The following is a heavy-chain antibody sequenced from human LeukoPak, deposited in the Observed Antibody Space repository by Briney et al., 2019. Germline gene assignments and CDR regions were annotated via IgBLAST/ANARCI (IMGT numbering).Heavy chain of an antibody. J-gene: IGHJ4*02. CDR1: GFTFSSYG. Sequence: GGSLRLSCAASGFTFSSYGMHWVRQAPGKGLEWVAFIRYDGSNKYYADSVKGRFTISRDNSKNTLYLQMNSLRAEDTAVYYCAKDRPRKYGFWSGSILDYWGQGTLVTVSS. CDR3: AKDRPRKYGFWSGSILDY. V-gene: IGHV3-30*02. CDR2: IRYDGSNK. D-gene: IGHD3-3*01.